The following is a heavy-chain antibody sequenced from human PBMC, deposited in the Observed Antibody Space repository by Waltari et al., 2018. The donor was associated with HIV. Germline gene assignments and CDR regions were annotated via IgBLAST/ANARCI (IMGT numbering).Heavy chain of an antibody. D-gene: IGHD6-13*01. V-gene: IGHV3-7*01. J-gene: IGHJ4*02. CDR3: ARGGGAAAGTVDY. CDR2: IRPDGNDK. CDR1: GFTFTSYW. Sequence: EVQLVESGGGLVQPGGSLRLSCAASGFTFTSYWMTWVRQAPGKGLEWVANIRPDGNDKYYVDSVKGLFTISRDNVKNSLYLQMNTLRAEDTAVYYCARGGGAAAGTVDYWGQGTLVTVSS.